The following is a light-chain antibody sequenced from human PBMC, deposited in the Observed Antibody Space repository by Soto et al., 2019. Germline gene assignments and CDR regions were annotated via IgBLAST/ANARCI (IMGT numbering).Light chain of an antibody. CDR1: QSVTRSF. CDR3: HQYGSSPQA. CDR2: GAS. J-gene: IGKJ3*01. Sequence: EIMLTQSPGTLSLYPGERVTLSCRASQSVTRSFLAWYQQKPGQAPRLLIYGASSRATGIPDRFSGSGSGTDFTLTISRLEPEDFAVYYCHQYGSSPQAFGPGTKVDIK. V-gene: IGKV3-20*01.